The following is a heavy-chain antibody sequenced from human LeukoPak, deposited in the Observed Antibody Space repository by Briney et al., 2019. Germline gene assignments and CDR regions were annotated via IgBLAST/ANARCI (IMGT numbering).Heavy chain of an antibody. CDR3: ARGLSSSWYANWFDP. Sequence: GESLKLSCKGSGYRFTTYWIGWVRQMPGKGLEWMGIIYPGDSDTRYSPSFQGQVTISADKSINTAYLQWSSLKASDTANYYCARGLSSSWYANWFDPWGQGTLVTVSS. J-gene: IGHJ5*02. D-gene: IGHD6-13*01. CDR2: IYPGDSDT. CDR1: GYRFTTYW. V-gene: IGHV5-51*01.